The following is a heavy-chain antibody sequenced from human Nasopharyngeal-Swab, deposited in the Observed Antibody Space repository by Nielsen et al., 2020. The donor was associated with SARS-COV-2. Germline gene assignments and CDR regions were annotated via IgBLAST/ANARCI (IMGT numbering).Heavy chain of an antibody. CDR2: IHLSGGT. CDR1: SIVSSDW. J-gene: IGHJ5*01. D-gene: IGHD3-16*01. V-gene: IGHV4-4*02. Sequence: SIVSSDWWSWFRRPPGRGLEWIGEIHLSGGTNYSPSFKSRLTMSIDKSKDEFSLNLNSVTAADTAVYYCARGGNWAFDPWGQGTLVTVSS. CDR3: ARGGNWAFDP.